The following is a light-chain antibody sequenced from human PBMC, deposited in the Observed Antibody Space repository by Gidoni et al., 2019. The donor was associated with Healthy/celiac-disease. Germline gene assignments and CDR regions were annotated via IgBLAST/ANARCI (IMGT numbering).Light chain of an antibody. V-gene: IGKV1-8*01. CDR2: AAS. Sequence: AFRMNQSPSSFSASPGDRVSITCRASQGSSSYLAWYQQKPAKAPNLLIYAASTLKSGVPSRFSGSGSGTDFTLTISCLQSEDFSTSYCHQYYSYPRTFGPGTKVDIK. J-gene: IGKJ3*01. CDR1: QGSSSY. CDR3: HQYYSYPRT.